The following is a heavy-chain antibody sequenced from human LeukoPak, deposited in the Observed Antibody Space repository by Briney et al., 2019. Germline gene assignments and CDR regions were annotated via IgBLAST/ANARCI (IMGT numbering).Heavy chain of an antibody. CDR2: INHSGST. J-gene: IGHJ4*02. CDR3: ARSTRAAAGLHDY. D-gene: IGHD6-13*01. Sequence: MTSETLSLTCTVSDDSISTINYYWNWIRQPPGKGLEWIGEINHSGSTNYNPSLKSRVTISVDTSKNQFSLKLSSVTAADTAVYHCARSTRAAAGLHDYWGQGTLVTVSS. V-gene: IGHV4-39*07. CDR1: DDSISTINYY.